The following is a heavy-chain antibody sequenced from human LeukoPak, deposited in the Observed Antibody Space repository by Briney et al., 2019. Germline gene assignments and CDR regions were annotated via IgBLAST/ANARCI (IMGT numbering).Heavy chain of an antibody. J-gene: IGHJ5*02. CDR3: ARDYVENWFDP. CDR2: IYYSGST. Sequence: SETLSLTCTVSGYSISSGYYWGWIRQPPGKGLEWIGSIYYSGSTYYNPSLKSRVTISVDTSKNQFSLKLSSVTAADTAVYYCARDYVENWFDPWGQGTLVTVSS. D-gene: IGHD3-16*01. CDR1: GYSISSGYY. V-gene: IGHV4-38-2*02.